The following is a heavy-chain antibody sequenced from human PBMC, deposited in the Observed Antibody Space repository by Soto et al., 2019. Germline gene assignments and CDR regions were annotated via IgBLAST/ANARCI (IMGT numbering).Heavy chain of an antibody. CDR2: INGDGSTS. D-gene: IGHD3-10*01. V-gene: IGHV3-74*01. J-gene: IGHJ5*02. CDR3: ARDQDTYGLGVSDR. CDR1: GFTFTTFW. Sequence: EVQLVESGGGLVQPGGSLRLSCAASGFTFTTFWMHWVRQAPGKGLVWVSRINGDGSTSNYADSVKGRFTISRDSAKNTVFLPMNSLRAEDTAVYYCARDQDTYGLGVSDRWGQGTLVTVSP.